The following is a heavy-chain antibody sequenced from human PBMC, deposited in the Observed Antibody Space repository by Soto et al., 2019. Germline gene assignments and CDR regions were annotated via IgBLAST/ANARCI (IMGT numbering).Heavy chain of an antibody. J-gene: IGHJ2*01. D-gene: IGHD2-15*01. CDR2: IIPIFGTA. CDR1: GGTFSSYA. V-gene: IGHV1-69*12. Sequence: QVQLVQSGAEVKKPGSSVKVSCKASGGTFSSYAISWVRQAPGQGLEWMGGIIPIFGTANYAQKFQGRVTITADESTSTAYMELSRLRSEDTAAYYCARVVTVVKSFHYWYFDLWGRGTLVTVSS. CDR3: ARVVTVVKSFHYWYFDL.